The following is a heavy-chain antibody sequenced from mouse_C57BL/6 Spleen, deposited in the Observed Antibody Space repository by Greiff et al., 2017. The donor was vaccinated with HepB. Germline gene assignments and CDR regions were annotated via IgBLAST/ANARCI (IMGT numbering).Heavy chain of an antibody. V-gene: IGHV14-4*01. CDR3: TEGSWFAY. CDR2: IDPENGDT. Sequence: EVQLQQSGAELVRPGASVKLSCTASGFNIKDDYTHWVKQRPEQGLEWIGWIDPENGDTEYASKFQGKATITADTSSNTAYLQLSSLTSEDTAVYYCTEGSWFAYWGQGTLVTVSA. J-gene: IGHJ3*01. CDR1: GFNIKDDY.